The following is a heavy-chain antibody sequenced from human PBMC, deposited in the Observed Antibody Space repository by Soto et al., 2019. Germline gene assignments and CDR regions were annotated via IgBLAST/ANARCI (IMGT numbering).Heavy chain of an antibody. CDR2: IYHSGST. V-gene: IGHV4-30-2*01. CDR3: ARGQSLYYFDY. J-gene: IGHJ4*02. Sequence: SLTCAVSGGSISSGGYSWSWIRQPPGKGLEWIGYIYHSGSTYYNPSLKSRVTISVDRSKNQFSLKLSSVTAADTAVYYCARGQSLYYFDYWGQGTLVTVS. CDR1: GGSISSGGYS.